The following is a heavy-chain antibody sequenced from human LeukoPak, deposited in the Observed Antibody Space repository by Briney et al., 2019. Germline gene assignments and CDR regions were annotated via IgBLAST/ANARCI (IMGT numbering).Heavy chain of an antibody. D-gene: IGHD3-9*01. V-gene: IGHV3-30*18. J-gene: IGHJ6*04. Sequence: GGSLRLSCAASGFTFSSYGMHWVRQAPGKGLEWVAVISYDGSNKYYADPVKGRFTISRDNSKNTLYLQMNSLRAEDTAVYYCAKDPERYFDWLSDTRDYGMDVWGKGTTVTASS. CDR2: ISYDGSNK. CDR1: GFTFSSYG. CDR3: AKDPERYFDWLSDTRDYGMDV.